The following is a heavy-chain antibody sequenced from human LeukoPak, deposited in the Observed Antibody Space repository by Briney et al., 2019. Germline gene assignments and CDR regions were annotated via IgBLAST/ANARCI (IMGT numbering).Heavy chain of an antibody. CDR2: ISSSSSYI. V-gene: IGHV3-21*01. J-gene: IGHJ4*02. D-gene: IGHD3-3*01. CDR1: GFTFSSYS. CDR3: AKGEAIFGPFDY. Sequence: PGGSLRLSCAASGFTFSSYSMNWVRQAPGKGLEWVSSISSSSSYIYYADSVKGRFTISRDNSKNTLYLQMNSLRAEDTAVYYCAKGEAIFGPFDYWGQGTLVTVSS.